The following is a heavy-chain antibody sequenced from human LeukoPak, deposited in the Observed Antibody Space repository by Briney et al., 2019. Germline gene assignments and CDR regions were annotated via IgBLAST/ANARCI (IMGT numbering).Heavy chain of an antibody. CDR3: ARRGLERRFNWFEP. J-gene: IGHJ5*02. CDR1: GYTFNSYG. CDR2: ISAYNGYT. Sequence: ASVKVSCKASGYTFNSYGISWVRHAPGQWLEWIVWISAYNGYTNYAQKLQGRVTMTTDTATSTVYMELRSLRSDDTAVYYCARRGLERRFNWFEPWGQGTLVTVSS. D-gene: IGHD1-1*01. V-gene: IGHV1-18*04.